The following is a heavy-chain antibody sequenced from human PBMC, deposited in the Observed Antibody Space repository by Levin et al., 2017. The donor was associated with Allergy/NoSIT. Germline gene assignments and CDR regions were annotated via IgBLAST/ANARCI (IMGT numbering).Heavy chain of an antibody. CDR3: ARESAYGSGSYYNY. J-gene: IGHJ4*02. CDR2: IYHSGIT. CDR1: DYSISSGYY. D-gene: IGHD3-10*01. V-gene: IGHV4-38-2*02. Sequence: SQTLSLTCAVSDYSISSGYYWAWIRQTPGKGLEWIGSIYHSGITYDNPSLKRRVTISVDTSTNQFSLNLSSVTAADAAVYYCARESAYGSGSYYNYWGRGTLVTVSS.